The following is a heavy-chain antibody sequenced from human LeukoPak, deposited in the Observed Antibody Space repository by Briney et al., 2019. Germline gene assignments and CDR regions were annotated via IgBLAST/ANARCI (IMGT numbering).Heavy chain of an antibody. V-gene: IGHV3-7*03. CDR2: IKQDGSEK. D-gene: IGHD3-10*01. Sequence: GGSLRLSCAASGFTLSSYWMSWVRQAPGKGLEWVANIKQDGSEKYYVDSVKGRFTISRDNAKNSLYLQMNSLRAEDTAVYHCARGGTLWFGESRFDYWGQGTLVTVSS. CDR1: GFTLSSYW. CDR3: ARGGTLWFGESRFDY. J-gene: IGHJ4*02.